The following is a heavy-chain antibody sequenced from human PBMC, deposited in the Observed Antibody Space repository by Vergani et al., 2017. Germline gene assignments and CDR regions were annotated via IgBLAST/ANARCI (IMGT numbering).Heavy chain of an antibody. Sequence: QVNLQESGPGLVKPSETLSLTCAASGDSISSGNNWGWIRQPPGNGLEWISSVSHSGDTYFNPSLKGRVSISMDTSKNYFFLTLSSVTAADTAVYYCARWVLELRSSGLGLINHYYYIDVWGKGTTVTVSS. CDR2: VSHSGDT. J-gene: IGHJ6*03. D-gene: IGHD1-7*01. CDR1: GDSISSGNN. V-gene: IGHV4-38-2*01. CDR3: ARWVLELRSSGLGLINHYYYIDV.